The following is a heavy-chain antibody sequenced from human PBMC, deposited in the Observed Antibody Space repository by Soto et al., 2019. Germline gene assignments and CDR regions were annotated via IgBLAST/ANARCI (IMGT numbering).Heavy chain of an antibody. CDR1: GFTFSSYG. V-gene: IGHV3-30*18. J-gene: IGHJ4*02. CDR3: AKDLMEWLHGLVDY. Sequence: QVQLAESGGGVVQPGRSLRLSCAASGFTFSSYGMHWVRQAPGKGLEWVAVISYDGSNKYYADSVKGRFTISRDNSKNTLYLQMNSLRAEDTAVYYCAKDLMEWLHGLVDYWGQGTLVTVSS. CDR2: ISYDGSNK. D-gene: IGHD5-12*01.